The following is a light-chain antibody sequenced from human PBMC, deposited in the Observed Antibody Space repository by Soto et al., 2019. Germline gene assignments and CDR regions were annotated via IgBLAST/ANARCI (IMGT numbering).Light chain of an antibody. V-gene: IGKV3-20*01. J-gene: IGKJ5*01. CDR2: STS. CDR1: QRVSSSS. Sequence: DIVLTQSPGTLSLSPGERATTSCRASQRVSSSSLAWNKQKPGQAPRLLIYSTSSRATGIPDRFSGSGSGTDFTFTISRVEPEDFAVYYCQQYGSSSITFGQGTRL. CDR3: QQYGSSSIT.